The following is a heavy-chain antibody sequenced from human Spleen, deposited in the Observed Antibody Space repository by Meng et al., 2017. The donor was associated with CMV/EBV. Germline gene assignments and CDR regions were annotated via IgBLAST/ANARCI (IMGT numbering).Heavy chain of an antibody. CDR2: IIPIFGTA. Sequence: SVKVSCKASGYTFTSYGISWVRQAPGQGLEWMGGIIPIFGTANYAQKFLGGVTITTDESTSTAYMELTNLRSDDTAVYYCAIDRGSVADRLLVEGMDVWGQGTTVTVSS. J-gene: IGHJ6*02. CDR1: GYTFTSYG. CDR3: AIDRGSVADRLLVEGMDV. D-gene: IGHD2-8*02. V-gene: IGHV1-69*05.